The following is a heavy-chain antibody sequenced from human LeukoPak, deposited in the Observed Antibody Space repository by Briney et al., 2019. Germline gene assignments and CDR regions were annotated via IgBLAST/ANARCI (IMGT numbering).Heavy chain of an antibody. Sequence: ASVKVSCKASGGTFSSYAISWVRQAPGQGLEWMGGIIPIFGTANYAQKFQGRVTITADKSTSTAYMELSSLRSEDTAVYYCARDMYSYGYNFDYWGQGTLVTVSS. CDR2: IIPIFGTA. J-gene: IGHJ4*02. D-gene: IGHD5-18*01. CDR1: GGTFSSYA. V-gene: IGHV1-69*06. CDR3: ARDMYSYGYNFDY.